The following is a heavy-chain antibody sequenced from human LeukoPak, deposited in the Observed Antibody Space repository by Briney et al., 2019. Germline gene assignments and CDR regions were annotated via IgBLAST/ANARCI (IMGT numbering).Heavy chain of an antibody. J-gene: IGHJ2*01. D-gene: IGHD3-10*01. CDR3: AREGFTMVRARYFDL. CDR1: GFTVSSNY. Sequence: GGSLRLSCAASGFTVSSNYMSWVRQAPGKGLEWVSVIYSGGSTYYADSVKGRFIISRDDSKNTVYLQMNSLRAEDTAVYYRAREGFTMVRARYFDLWGRGTLVTVSS. CDR2: IYSGGST. V-gene: IGHV3-66*01.